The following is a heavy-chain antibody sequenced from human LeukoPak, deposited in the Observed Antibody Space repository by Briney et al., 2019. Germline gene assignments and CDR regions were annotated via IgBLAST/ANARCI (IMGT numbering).Heavy chain of an antibody. CDR2: IGTAGDT. CDR3: ARAPIAAAPLD. CDR1: GFTFSSYD. D-gene: IGHD6-13*01. Sequence: GGSLRLSCAASGFTFSSYDMHWVSQATGKGLEWVSAIGTAGDTYYPGSVKGRFTISRENAKNSLYLQMNSLRAEDTAVYYCARAPIAAAPLDWGQGTLVTVSS. V-gene: IGHV3-13*01. J-gene: IGHJ4*02.